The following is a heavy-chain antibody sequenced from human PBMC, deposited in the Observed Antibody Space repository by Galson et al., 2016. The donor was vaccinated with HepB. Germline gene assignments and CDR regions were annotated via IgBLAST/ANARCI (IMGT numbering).Heavy chain of an antibody. J-gene: IGHJ4*02. CDR2: ISGIDGRP. V-gene: IGHV3-23*01. CDR1: GITFSSHA. D-gene: IGHD6-13*01. CDR3: AREMDIAAAAIFDY. Sequence: SMRLSCAASGITFSSHAFNWVRQAPGKGLEWVSSISGIDGRPYYTESVKGRFTISRDDSKSTLYLQMNSLRAEDTAVFYCAREMDIAAAAIFDYWGQGTLVTVSS.